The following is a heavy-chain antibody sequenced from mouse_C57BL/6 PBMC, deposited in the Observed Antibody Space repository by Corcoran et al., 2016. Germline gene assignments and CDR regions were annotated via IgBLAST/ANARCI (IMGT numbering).Heavy chain of an antibody. CDR3: ASAENSYGYDYAMDY. D-gene: IGHD2-2*01. V-gene: IGHV9-3*01. CDR2: INTYSGVP. CDR1: GYTFTTYG. J-gene: IGHJ4*01. Sequence: QIQLVQSGPELKKPGETVKISCKASGYTFTTYGMSWVKQAPGKGLKWMGWINTYSGVPTYADDFKGRFAFSLETSASTAYLQINNLKNEDTATYFCASAENSYGYDYAMDYWGQGTSVTVSS.